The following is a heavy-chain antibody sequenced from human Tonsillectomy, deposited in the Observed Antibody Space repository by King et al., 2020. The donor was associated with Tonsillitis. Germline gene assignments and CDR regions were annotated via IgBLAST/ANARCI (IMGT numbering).Heavy chain of an antibody. CDR1: GFNFSSYW. Sequence: VQLVESGGGLVQPGGSLRLSCAASGFNFSSYWMHWVRQAPGKGLVWVSRINSDGSSTSYADSVKGRFTISRDNAKNTLYLQMNSLRAEDTAVYYCARGRWSIAAKGWYFDLWGRGTLVTVSS. CDR2: INSDGSST. D-gene: IGHD6-6*01. J-gene: IGHJ2*01. CDR3: ARGRWSIAAKGWYFDL. V-gene: IGHV3-74*01.